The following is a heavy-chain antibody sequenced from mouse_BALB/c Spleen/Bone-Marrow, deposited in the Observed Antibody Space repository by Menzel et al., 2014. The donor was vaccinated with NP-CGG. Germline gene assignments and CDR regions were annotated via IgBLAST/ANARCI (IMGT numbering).Heavy chain of an antibody. CDR2: INPDSSTI. CDR1: GFDFSRYW. V-gene: IGHV4-1*02. Sequence: EVKVVESGGGLVQPGGSLKLSCAASGFDFSRYWMSWVRQAPGKGLEWIGEINPDSSTINYTPSLKDKFIISRDNAKNTLYLQMGKVRSEDTALYYCARLYXXGRFXYWGQGTLVTVAA. D-gene: IGHD1-1*01. CDR3: ARLYXXGRFXY. J-gene: IGHJ3*01.